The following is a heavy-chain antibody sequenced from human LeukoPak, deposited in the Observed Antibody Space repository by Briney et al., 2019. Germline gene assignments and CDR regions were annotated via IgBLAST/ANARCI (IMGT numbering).Heavy chain of an antibody. J-gene: IGHJ6*02. CDR2: IYYSGST. D-gene: IGHD3-22*01. Sequence: SETLSLTCTVSGGSTSSSSYYWGWIRQPPEKGLEWIGNIYYSGSTYYNPSLKSRVTISVDTSKNQFSLKLSSVTAADTAVYYCARPVWYYYDSSGYFPGMDVWGQGTTVTVSS. CDR3: ARPVWYYYDSSGYFPGMDV. CDR1: GGSTSSSSYY. V-gene: IGHV4-39*01.